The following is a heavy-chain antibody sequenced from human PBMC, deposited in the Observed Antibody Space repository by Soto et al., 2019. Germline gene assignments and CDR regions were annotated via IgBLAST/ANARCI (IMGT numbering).Heavy chain of an antibody. D-gene: IGHD3-10*01. CDR1: GFPFSSTD. V-gene: IGHV3-23*01. J-gene: IGHJ5*02. CDR3: AKNSGWFNT. Sequence: PGGSLRLSCAASGFPFSSTDMTWVRKAPGQGLEWAPTIDGSGGTTYYADSVKGRFTISRDNSINTVFLQMNSLRADDTALYFCAKNSGWFNTWGQGALVTVSS. CDR2: IDGSGGTT.